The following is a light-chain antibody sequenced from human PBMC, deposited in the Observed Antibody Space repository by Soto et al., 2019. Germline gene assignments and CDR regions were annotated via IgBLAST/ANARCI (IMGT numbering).Light chain of an antibody. CDR1: QSVGSSY. V-gene: IGKV3-20*01. Sequence: IKLAQSPCTLSLSLGERATLSCRASQSVGSSYFAWYQQQPGPAPRLLIYGASSRATGIPDRFSGSGSGTDFTLTITMLEPEDFAVYYCQLYGRSITFGQGTRLEI. CDR3: QLYGRSIT. J-gene: IGKJ5*01. CDR2: GAS.